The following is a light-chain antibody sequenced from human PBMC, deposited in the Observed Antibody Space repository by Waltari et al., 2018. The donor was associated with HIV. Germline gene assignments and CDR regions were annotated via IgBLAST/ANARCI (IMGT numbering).Light chain of an antibody. Sequence: QSALTQPASVSGSPGQSITISCTATSSDVGDYDYVSWYQQHPGKAPKLMIYDVSNRPSGVSDRFSGSQSGNTASLTISGLQTEDEADYYCSSLTSSSTIFGGGTKLTVL. CDR3: SSLTSSSTI. CDR1: SSDVGDYDY. CDR2: DVS. V-gene: IGLV2-14*03. J-gene: IGLJ2*01.